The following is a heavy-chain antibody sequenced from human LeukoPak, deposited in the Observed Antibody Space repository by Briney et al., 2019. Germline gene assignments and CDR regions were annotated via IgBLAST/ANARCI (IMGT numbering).Heavy chain of an antibody. D-gene: IGHD1-26*01. J-gene: IGHJ3*02. CDR1: GFTFSSYS. Sequence: PGGSLRLSCAASGFTFSSYSMNWVRQAPGKGLEWVSSISSSSSYIYYADSVKGRFTISRDNAKNSLYLQMNSLRAEDTAVYYCATTLYSGIYGDAFDIWGQGTMVTVSS. V-gene: IGHV3-21*01. CDR2: ISSSSSYI. CDR3: ATTLYSGIYGDAFDI.